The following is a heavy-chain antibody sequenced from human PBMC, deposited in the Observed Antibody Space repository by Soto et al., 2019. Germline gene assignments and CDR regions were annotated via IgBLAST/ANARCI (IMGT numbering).Heavy chain of an antibody. CDR2: IFSGGST. D-gene: IGHD6-19*01. V-gene: IGHV3-53*02. J-gene: IGHJ6*02. CDR1: GLTVRSNY. Sequence: EVQLVETGGGLIQPGGSLRLSCAASGLTVRSNYMSWVRQAPGKGLEWVSLIFSGGSTYYADSVQGRFTISRDNSKNMVYLQMNSLRAEDTAVYYCAGEVGSGGWYYYYFGMEAWGQGTTVTVSS. CDR3: AGEVGSGGWYYYYFGMEA.